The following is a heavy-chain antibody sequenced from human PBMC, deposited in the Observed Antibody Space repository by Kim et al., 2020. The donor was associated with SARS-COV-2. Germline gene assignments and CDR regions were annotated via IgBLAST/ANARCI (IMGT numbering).Heavy chain of an antibody. CDR2: IIPIFGTA. J-gene: IGHJ6*02. CDR3: ARGYDFWSGRYYYYYYGMDV. Sequence: SVKVSCKASGGTFSSYAISWVRQAPGQGLEWMGGIIPIFGTANYAQKFQGRVTITADESTSTAYMELSSLRSEDTAVYYCARGYDFWSGRYYYYYYGMDVWGQGTTVTVSS. D-gene: IGHD3-3*01. CDR1: GGTFSSYA. V-gene: IGHV1-69*13.